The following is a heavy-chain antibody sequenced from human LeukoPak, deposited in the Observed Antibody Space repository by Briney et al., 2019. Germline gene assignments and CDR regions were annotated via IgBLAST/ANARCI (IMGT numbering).Heavy chain of an antibody. CDR3: ARDARGYCSGGSCYSDY. Sequence: GGSLRLSCAASGFTFSSFAMSWVRQAPGKGLEWVSAISGSGGSTDYADSVKGRFTISRDNAKNSLYLQMNSLRAEDTAVYYCARDARGYCSGGSCYSDYWGQGTLVTVSS. J-gene: IGHJ4*02. V-gene: IGHV3-23*01. D-gene: IGHD2-15*01. CDR2: ISGSGGST. CDR1: GFTFSSFA.